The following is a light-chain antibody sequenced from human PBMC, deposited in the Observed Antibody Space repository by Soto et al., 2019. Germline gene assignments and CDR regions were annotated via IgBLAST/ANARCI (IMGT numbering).Light chain of an antibody. CDR3: QQRSNWLT. J-gene: IGKJ4*01. V-gene: IGKV3-11*01. CDR2: DAS. CDR1: QSVSSY. Sequence: EIVLTQSPATLSLSPGERATLSCRASQSVSSYLAWYQQKPCQAPRLLIYDASSRATGIPARFSGSGSGTDFTLTISSLEPEDFAVYYCQQRSNWLTFGGGTKVEI.